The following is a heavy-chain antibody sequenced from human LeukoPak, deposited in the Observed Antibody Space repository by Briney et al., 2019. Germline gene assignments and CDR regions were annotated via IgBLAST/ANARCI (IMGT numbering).Heavy chain of an antibody. D-gene: IGHD2-21*02. V-gene: IGHV4-59*01. J-gene: IGHJ5*02. CDR3: ARVCGGDCYPLGFDP. CDR1: GGSMSNYY. CDR2: IYYSGST. Sequence: KPSETLSLTCTVSGGSMSNYYWSWIRQPPGKGLEWIGYIYYSGSTNYNPSLKSRVTISADTSKNKFSLKLRSVTAADTAVYYCARVCGGDCYPLGFDPWGQGTLVTVSS.